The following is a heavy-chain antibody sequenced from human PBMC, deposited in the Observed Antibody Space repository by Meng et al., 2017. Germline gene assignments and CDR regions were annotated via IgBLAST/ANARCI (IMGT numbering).Heavy chain of an antibody. CDR2: IYYSGST. CDR3: ARSPNTLGRTVTLSAFDI. D-gene: IGHD4-17*01. Sequence: SETLSLTCTVSGGSISSSSYYWGWIRQPPGKGLEWIGSIYYSGSTYYNPSLKSRVTISVDTSKNQFSLKLSSVTAADTAVYYCARSPNTLGRTVTLSAFDIWGQGTMVTVSS. V-gene: IGHV4-39*07. CDR1: GGSISSSSYY. J-gene: IGHJ3*02.